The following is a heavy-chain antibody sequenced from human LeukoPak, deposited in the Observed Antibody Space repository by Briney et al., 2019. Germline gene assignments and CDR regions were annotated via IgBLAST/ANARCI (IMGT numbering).Heavy chain of an antibody. CDR1: GGTFSSYA. Sequence: SVKVSCKASGGTFSSYAISWVRQAPGQGLEWMGRIIPIFGIANYAQKFQGRVTITADKSTSTAYMELSSLRSEDTAVYYCARDVETDCSSTSCKYNWFVPWGQGTLVTVSS. D-gene: IGHD2-2*01. V-gene: IGHV1-69*04. J-gene: IGHJ5*02. CDR3: ARDVETDCSSTSCKYNWFVP. CDR2: IIPIFGIA.